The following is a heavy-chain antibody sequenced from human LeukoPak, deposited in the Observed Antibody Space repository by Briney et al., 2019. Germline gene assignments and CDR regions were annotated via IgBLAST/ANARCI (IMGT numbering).Heavy chain of an antibody. V-gene: IGHV3-11*04. D-gene: IGHD3-3*01. CDR1: GFTFSDYY. J-gene: IGHJ3*02. CDR2: ISSSGSTI. CDR3: ARGYDFWSGYYDAFDI. Sequence: GGSLRLSCAASGFTFSDYYMSWIRQAPGKGLEWVSYISSSGSTIYYADSVKGRFTISRDNAKNSLYLQMNSLRAEDTAVYYCARGYDFWSGYYDAFDIWAKGQWSPSLQ.